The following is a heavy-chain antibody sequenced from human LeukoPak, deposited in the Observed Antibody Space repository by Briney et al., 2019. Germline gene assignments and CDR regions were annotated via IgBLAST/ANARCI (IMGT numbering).Heavy chain of an antibody. J-gene: IGHJ4*02. V-gene: IGHV3-48*01. CDR3: ARDKAAWYSSSWYYLDS. Sequence: GGSLRLSCAVSGFAFKDYSMNWVRQAPGKGLEWISYISSGSYTISYADSVKGRFSISRDNAKNSLYLQMNNLRAEDTAIYYCARDKAAWYSSSWYYLDSWGQGTLVTVS. CDR2: ISSGSYTI. D-gene: IGHD6-13*01. CDR1: GFAFKDYS.